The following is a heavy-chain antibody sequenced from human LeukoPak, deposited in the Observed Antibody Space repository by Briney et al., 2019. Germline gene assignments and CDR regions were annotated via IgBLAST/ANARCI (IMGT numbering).Heavy chain of an antibody. Sequence: PGGSLRLSCAASGFTFSSYAMHWVRQAPGKGLEWVAVTSYDGSNKYYADSVKGRFTISRDNSKDTLYLQMNSLRAEDTAVYYCARGLEYSSPSDYWGQGTLVTVSS. J-gene: IGHJ4*02. V-gene: IGHV3-30-3*01. CDR2: TSYDGSNK. CDR3: ARGLEYSSPSDY. D-gene: IGHD6-6*01. CDR1: GFTFSSYA.